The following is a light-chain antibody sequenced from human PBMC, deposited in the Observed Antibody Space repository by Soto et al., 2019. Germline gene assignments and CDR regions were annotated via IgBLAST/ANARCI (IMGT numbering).Light chain of an antibody. V-gene: IGLV2-23*01. J-gene: IGLJ3*02. Sequence: QSVMTQPASVSGSPGQSVTVSCTETSSDVGGYNLVSWYQQHPGKAPKVVIYEDTKRPSGVSDHFSCSKSGNTASLTISLLHADHEADYYCSSYAGSTTLMLGGAPKVTVL. CDR3: SSYAGSTTLM. CDR2: EDT. CDR1: SSDVGGYNL.